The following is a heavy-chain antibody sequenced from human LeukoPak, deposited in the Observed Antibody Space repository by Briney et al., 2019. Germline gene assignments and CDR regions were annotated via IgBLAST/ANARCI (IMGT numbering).Heavy chain of an antibody. Sequence: PGGSLRLSCAASGFTFSDYYMSWIRQAPGKGLEWIGEINHSGSTNYNPSLKSRVTISVDTSKNQFSLKLSSVTAADTAVYYCARFQRWNYSRFGYYFDYWGQGTLVTVSS. CDR1: GFTFSDYY. V-gene: IGHV4-34*01. CDR3: ARFQRWNYSRFGYYFDY. CDR2: INHSGST. J-gene: IGHJ4*02. D-gene: IGHD1-7*01.